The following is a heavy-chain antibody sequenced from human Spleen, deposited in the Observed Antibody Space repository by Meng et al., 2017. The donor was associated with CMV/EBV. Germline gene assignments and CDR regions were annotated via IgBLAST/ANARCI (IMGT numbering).Heavy chain of an antibody. CDR1: GYTFTSDG. J-gene: IGHJ3*02. Sequence: ASVKVSCKASGYTFTSDGISWVRQAPGQGLEWMGWISAYNGNTNYAQKLQGRVTMTTDTSTSTAYMELRSLRSDDTAVYYCARDARGLEMATITGAFDIWGKGTMVTVSS. CDR3: ARDARGLEMATITGAFDI. CDR2: ISAYNGNT. V-gene: IGHV1-18*01. D-gene: IGHD5-24*01.